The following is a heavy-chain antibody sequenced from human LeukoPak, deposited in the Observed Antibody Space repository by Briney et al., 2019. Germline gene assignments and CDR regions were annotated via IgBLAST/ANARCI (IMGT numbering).Heavy chain of an antibody. CDR2: IDPSDSYN. D-gene: IGHD5-12*01. CDR1: GYSFTSYW. J-gene: IGHJ4*02. CDR3: ARHPGRIVATALCSF. V-gene: IGHV5-10-1*01. Sequence: GEALKISCKGSGYSFTSYWISWVRQMPGKGLEWMGRIDPSDSYNNYSPSFQGHVTISADKSISTAYLQWSSLKASDTAMYYCARHPGRIVATALCSFWGQGTLVTVSS.